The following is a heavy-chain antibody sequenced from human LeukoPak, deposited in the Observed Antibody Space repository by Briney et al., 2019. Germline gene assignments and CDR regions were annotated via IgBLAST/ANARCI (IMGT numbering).Heavy chain of an antibody. D-gene: IGHD3-22*01. CDR2: IYTSGST. CDR1: GGSNSSYY. Sequence: SETLSLTCTVSGGSNSSYYWSWLRQPAGKGLEGIGHIYTSGSTNYNPSLKSRVTMSVDTSNNQSSLKLSTVTAAETDVYYCASLRTLYYDSSGSMVYYFDYWGQGTLVTVSS. CDR3: ASLRTLYYDSSGSMVYYFDY. J-gene: IGHJ4*02. V-gene: IGHV4-4*07.